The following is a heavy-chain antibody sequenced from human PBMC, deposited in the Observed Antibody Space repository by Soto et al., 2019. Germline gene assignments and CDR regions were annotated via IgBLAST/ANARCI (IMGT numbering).Heavy chain of an antibody. V-gene: IGHV3-30*18. CDR2: ISYDGSNK. Sequence: SLRLSCAASGFTFSSYGMHWVRQAPGKGLEWVAVISYDGSNKYYADSVKGRFTISRDNSKNTLYLQMNSLRAEDTAVYYCAKDPSPDYYDSSGYFSYWGQGTLVTVSS. CDR1: GFTFSSYG. CDR3: AKDPSPDYYDSSGYFSY. D-gene: IGHD3-22*01. J-gene: IGHJ4*02.